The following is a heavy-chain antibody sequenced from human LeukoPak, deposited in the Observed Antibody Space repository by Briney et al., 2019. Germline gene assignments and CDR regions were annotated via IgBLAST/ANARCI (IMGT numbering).Heavy chain of an antibody. CDR2: IIPIFGTA. J-gene: IGHJ6*02. V-gene: IGHV1-69*01. D-gene: IGHD3-10*01. CDR3: AGGFGESYYYYYGMDV. Sequence: GSSVKVSCKASGGTSSSYAISWVRQAPGQGLEWMGGIIPIFGTANYAQKFQGRVTITADESTSTAYMELSSLRSEDTAVYYCAGGFGESYYYYYGMDVWGQGTTVTVSS. CDR1: GGTSSSYA.